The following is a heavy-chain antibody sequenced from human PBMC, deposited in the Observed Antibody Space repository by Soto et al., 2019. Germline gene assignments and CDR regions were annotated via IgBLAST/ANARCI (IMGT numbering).Heavy chain of an antibody. D-gene: IGHD3-9*01. CDR1: SGSISSLY. Sequence: PSETLSLTCSVSSGSISSLYWSWIRQPPGKGLEWIGSIYYSGSTNYNPSLKSRVTISVDTSKNQFSLKLSSVTAADTAVYYCARPATGYYYMDGRGKRTKVTVSS. CDR2: IYYSGST. CDR3: ARPATGYYYMDG. J-gene: IGHJ6*03. V-gene: IGHV4-59*08.